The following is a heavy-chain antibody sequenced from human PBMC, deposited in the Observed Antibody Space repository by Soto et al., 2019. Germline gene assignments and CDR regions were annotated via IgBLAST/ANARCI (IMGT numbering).Heavy chain of an antibody. J-gene: IGHJ5*02. CDR3: ARGVPELVTDILTWFDP. CDR2: IYYSGST. CDR1: GGSISSGDYY. V-gene: IGHV4-30-4*01. Sequence: QVQLQESGPGLVKPSQTLSLTCTVSGGSISSGDYYWSWIRQPPGKGLEWIGYIYYSGSTYYNPALKSRVTIAVGTSKNQCSRELSSVTAPDTGVYYCARGVPELVTDILTWFDPWGQGTLVTVSS. D-gene: IGHD2-21*02.